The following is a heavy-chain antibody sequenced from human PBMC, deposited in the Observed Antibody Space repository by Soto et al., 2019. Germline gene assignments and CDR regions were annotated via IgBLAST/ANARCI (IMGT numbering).Heavy chain of an antibody. CDR2: ISPYNDNT. D-gene: IGHD3-22*01. Sequence: QVYLEQSGAEVKKPGASVKVTCKASGYTFWNFGISWVRQAPGQGLEWMGWISPYNDNTNSAQKFQDRVTMTTDTSTSTAYMELRSLRSDYTAVYYCARLPTSGYHTHYYYGMDVWGQGTTVTVSS. CDR3: ARLPTSGYHTHYYYGMDV. J-gene: IGHJ6*02. CDR1: GYTFWNFG. V-gene: IGHV1-18*01.